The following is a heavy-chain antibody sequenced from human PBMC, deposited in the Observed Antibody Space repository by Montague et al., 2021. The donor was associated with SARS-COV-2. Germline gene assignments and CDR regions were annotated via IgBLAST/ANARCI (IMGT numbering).Heavy chain of an antibody. D-gene: IGHD6-13*01. CDR1: GGSISSYY. V-gene: IGHV4-59*08. CDR3: ARLLTLPSAAAPSFDP. Sequence: SETPSLTCTVSGGSISSYYWSWIRQPPGKGLEWIGYIYYSGSTNYNPSLKSRVTISVDTSKNQFSLKLSSVTAADTAVYYCARLLTLPSAAAPSFDPWGQGTLVTVSS. CDR2: IYYSGST. J-gene: IGHJ5*02.